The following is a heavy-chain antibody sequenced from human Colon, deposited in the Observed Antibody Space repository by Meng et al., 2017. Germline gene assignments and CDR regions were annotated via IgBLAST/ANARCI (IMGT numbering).Heavy chain of an antibody. V-gene: IGHV7-4-1*02. D-gene: IGHD2-15*01. CDR2: INSYSGNP. Sequence: QGRLWHSGSGLKKPGASVKISCKASGYTFSNYGIHWVRQAPGQGLQWMGWINSYSGNPTYAQGFTGRFVFSLDTSVSTAFLQINNLETEDTAVYYCARVPLSVVVVAASFDYWGQGTLVTVSS. J-gene: IGHJ4*02. CDR3: ARVPLSVVVVAASFDY. CDR1: GYTFSNYG.